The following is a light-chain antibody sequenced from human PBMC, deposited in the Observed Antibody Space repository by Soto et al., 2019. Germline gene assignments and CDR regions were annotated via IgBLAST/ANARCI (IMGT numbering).Light chain of an antibody. J-gene: IGLJ2*01. CDR2: DVN. CDR3: SSYTSSSTLVV. CDR1: SSDVGGYNY. Sequence: QSVLTQPASVSGSPGQSITIPCTGTSSDVGGYNYVSWYQQHPGKAPKLMIYDVNNRPSGVSNRFSGSKSVNTASLTISGLQAEDEADYYCSSYTSSSTLVVFGGGTKLTVL. V-gene: IGLV2-14*01.